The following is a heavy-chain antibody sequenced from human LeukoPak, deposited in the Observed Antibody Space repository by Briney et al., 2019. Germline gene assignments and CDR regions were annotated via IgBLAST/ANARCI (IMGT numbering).Heavy chain of an antibody. CDR1: GFTFSSYG. CDR3: ARDMGGQWLEYYYYGMDV. D-gene: IGHD6-19*01. V-gene: IGHV3-30*02. Sequence: PGGSLRLSCAASGFTFSSYGMHWVRQAPGKGLEWVAFIRYDGSNKYYADSVKGRFTISRDNSKKTLYLQMNSLRAEDTAVYFCARDMGGQWLEYYYYGMDVWGQGTTVTVSS. CDR2: IRYDGSNK. J-gene: IGHJ6*02.